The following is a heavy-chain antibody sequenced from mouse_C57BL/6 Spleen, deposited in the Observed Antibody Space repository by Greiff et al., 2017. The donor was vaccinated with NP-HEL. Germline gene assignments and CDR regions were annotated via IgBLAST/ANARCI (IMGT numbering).Heavy chain of an antibody. D-gene: IGHD1-1*01. CDR2: IDPSDSET. V-gene: IGHV1-52*01. Sequence: QVQLQQPGAELVRPGSSVKLSCKASGYTFTSYWMHWVKQRPIQGLEWIGNIDPSDSETHYNQKFKDKATLTVDKSSSTAYMPLSSLTSEDSAVYYCARSSTTGRVDYWGQGTTLTVSS. CDR3: ARSSTTGRVDY. CDR1: GYTFTSYW. J-gene: IGHJ2*01.